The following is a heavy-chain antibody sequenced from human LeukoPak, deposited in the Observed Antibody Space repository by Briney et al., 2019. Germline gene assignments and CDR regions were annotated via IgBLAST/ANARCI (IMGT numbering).Heavy chain of an antibody. CDR3: ARRAVKGYCSSTSCYGGVDP. CDR1: GGSFSGYY. J-gene: IGHJ5*02. CDR2: INHSGST. D-gene: IGHD2-2*01. Sequence: SETLSLTCAVYGGSFSGYYWSWIRQPPGKGLEWIGEINHSGSTNYNPSLKSRVIISVDTSKNQFSLKLSSVTAADTAVYYCARRAVKGYCSSTSCYGGVDPWGQGTPVTVSS. V-gene: IGHV4-34*01.